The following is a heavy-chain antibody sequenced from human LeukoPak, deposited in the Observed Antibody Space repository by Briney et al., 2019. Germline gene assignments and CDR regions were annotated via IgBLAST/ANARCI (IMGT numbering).Heavy chain of an antibody. Sequence: GGALRLSCAAPGFTFSNAWMSWVRQALGKGVEWVCRIKSKTDGGTTDYAAPVNGRFTISRDDSKNTLYLQMNSLKTEDTGLYHCTTHKSIYYDVEADNDYWGQGTLVTVSS. CDR3: TTHKSIYYDVEADNDY. CDR2: IKSKTDGGTT. CDR1: GFTFSNAW. V-gene: IGHV3-15*01. D-gene: IGHD3-22*01. J-gene: IGHJ4*02.